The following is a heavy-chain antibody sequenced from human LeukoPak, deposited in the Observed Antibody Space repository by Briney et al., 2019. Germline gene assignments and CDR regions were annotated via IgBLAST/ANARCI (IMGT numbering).Heavy chain of an antibody. CDR2: ISSSGSTI. CDR3: ARDGLLGSY. D-gene: IGHD1-26*01. V-gene: IGHV3-11*01. Sequence: LSLTCAVYGGSFSGYYWSWIRQPPGKGLEWVSYISSSGSTIYYADSVKGRFTISRDNAKNSLYLQMNSLRAEDTAVYYCARDGLLGSYWGQGTLVTVSS. J-gene: IGHJ4*02. CDR1: GGSFSGYY.